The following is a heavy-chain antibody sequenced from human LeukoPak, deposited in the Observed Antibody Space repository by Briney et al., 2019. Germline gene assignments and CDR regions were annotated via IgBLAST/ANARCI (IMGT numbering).Heavy chain of an antibody. CDR3: ARTTEEYYGSGKSRKYYSYYYYMDV. J-gene: IGHJ6*03. CDR1: GDSISSYY. CDR2: IYYSGST. Sequence: SETLSLTCTVSGDSISSYYCSWIRQPPGKGLEWIGYIYYSGSTNYNPSLKSRVTISVDRTKNHFSLKLSSVTAADTAVYYCARTTEEYYGSGKSRKYYSYYYYMDVWGKGTTVTVSS. V-gene: IGHV4-59*01. D-gene: IGHD3-10*01.